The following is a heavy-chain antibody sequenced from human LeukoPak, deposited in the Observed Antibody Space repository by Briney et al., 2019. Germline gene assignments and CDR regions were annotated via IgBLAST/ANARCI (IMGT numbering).Heavy chain of an antibody. CDR2: INPSGTGT. Sequence: VASVKVSCKASGYTITNNYMHWVRQAPGQGLEWMGVINPSGTGTSYAQKFQGRITMTRDMSTSTDYMELSSLRFDDTAVYYCARDNSMGDIVWWFDPWGQGTLVTVSS. J-gene: IGHJ5*02. CDR1: GYTITNNY. CDR3: ARDNSMGDIVWWFDP. D-gene: IGHD1-26*01. V-gene: IGHV1-46*01.